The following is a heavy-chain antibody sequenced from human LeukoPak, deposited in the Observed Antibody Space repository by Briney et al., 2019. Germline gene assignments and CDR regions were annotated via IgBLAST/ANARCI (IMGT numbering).Heavy chain of an antibody. CDR2: IYYSGST. CDR3: ARDRDCSSTSCWTDLGGYYYYYGMDV. D-gene: IGHD2-2*01. J-gene: IGHJ6*02. Sequence: SETLSLTCTVSGGSVSSGSYYWSWIRQPPGKGLEWIGYIYYSGSTNYNPSLKSRVTISVDTSKNQFSLKLSSVTAADTAVYYCARDRDCSSTSCWTDLGGYYYYYGMDVWGQGTTVTASS. CDR1: GGSVSSGSYY. V-gene: IGHV4-61*01.